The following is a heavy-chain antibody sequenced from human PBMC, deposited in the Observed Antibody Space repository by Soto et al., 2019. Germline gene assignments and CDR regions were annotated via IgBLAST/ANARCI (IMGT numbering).Heavy chain of an antibody. D-gene: IGHD5-12*01. CDR1: GYTCTTYG. Sequence: GASVKVSCNTSGYTCTTYGMNWVRQAPGHGLEWMGSVNPADGNTDYPTKFEERVIMTTHNPTATVSMELRSLRSDDKAIYYCARDNSGPDYWGQGTLVTVSS. CDR3: ARDNSGPDY. J-gene: IGHJ4*01. CDR2: VNPADGNT. V-gene: IGHV1-18*04.